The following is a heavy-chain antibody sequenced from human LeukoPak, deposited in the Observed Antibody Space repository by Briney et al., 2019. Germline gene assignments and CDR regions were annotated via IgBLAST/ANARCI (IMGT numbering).Heavy chain of an antibody. J-gene: IGHJ4*02. D-gene: IGHD6-13*01. V-gene: IGHV3-20*01. Sequence: GGSLRLSCAASGFTFDEYVMSWVRQAPGKGLEWVSTIHWNGGSTGYADSVKGRFTISRDNARNSLYLQMNSLRPEDTALYHCARVRISAAGWYFDYWGQGTLVTVSS. CDR2: IHWNGGST. CDR1: GFTFDEYV. CDR3: ARVRISAAGWYFDY.